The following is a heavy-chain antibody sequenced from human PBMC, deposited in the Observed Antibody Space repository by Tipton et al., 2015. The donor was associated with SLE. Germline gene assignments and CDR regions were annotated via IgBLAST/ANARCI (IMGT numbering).Heavy chain of an antibody. Sequence: SLRLSCAASGFTFSSYGMHWVRQAPGKGLEWVANIQQDGFEKYYVDSVKGRFTISRDSAKNSLYLQMNSLRVEDTAMYHCARMGKMDSWGQGTLVTVSS. CDR3: ARMGKMDS. J-gene: IGHJ4*02. CDR1: GFTFSSYG. D-gene: IGHD7-27*01. V-gene: IGHV3-7*01. CDR2: IQQDGFEK.